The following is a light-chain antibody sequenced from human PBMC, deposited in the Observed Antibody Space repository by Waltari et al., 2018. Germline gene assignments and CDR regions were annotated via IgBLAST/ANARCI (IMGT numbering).Light chain of an antibody. J-gene: IGLJ3*02. V-gene: IGLV4-69*01. CDR1: SGHSSHI. CDR3: QTGGHGTWV. CDR2: VNSDGSH. Sequence: QLVLTQSPSASASLGASVRLTCTLDSGHSSHIVAWVQQQPEKGPRCLLTVNSDGSHTKGDEIPDRFSGSSSGAERYLTISSLQSEDEADYFCQTGGHGTWVFGGGTKLTVL.